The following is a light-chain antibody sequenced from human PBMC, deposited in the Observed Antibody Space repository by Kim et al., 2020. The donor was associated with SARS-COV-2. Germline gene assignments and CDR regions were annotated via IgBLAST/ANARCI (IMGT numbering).Light chain of an antibody. V-gene: IGKV1-39*01. CDR2: AAS. J-gene: IGKJ4*01. CDR1: QDVGRY. Sequence: ASLGDSVTITCRASQDVGRYLNWYQQKSGQAPILLISAASGLQSGVPSRFSGSGSGTDFILTISSLQPEDLATYYCQQSYSIPLTFGGGTKVDIK. CDR3: QQSYSIPLT.